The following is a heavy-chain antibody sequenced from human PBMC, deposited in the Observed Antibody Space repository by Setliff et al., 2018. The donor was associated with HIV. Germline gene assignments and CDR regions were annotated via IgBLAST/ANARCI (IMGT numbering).Heavy chain of an antibody. CDR1: GYTLAELS. J-gene: IGHJ4*02. CDR2: FDPKDGET. CDR3: ATLSSSWTGYFDS. D-gene: IGHD6-13*01. V-gene: IGHV1-24*01. Sequence: ASVKVSCKISGYTLAELSIHWVRQAPGKGLEWMGGFDPKDGETIYAQKLQVRVTMPEDTSTDIAYMDLSSLRSEDTAVYYCATLSSSWTGYFDSWGQGTLVTVSS.